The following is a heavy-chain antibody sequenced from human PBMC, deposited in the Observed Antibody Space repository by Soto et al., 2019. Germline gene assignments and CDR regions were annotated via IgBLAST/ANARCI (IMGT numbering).Heavy chain of an antibody. Sequence: SETLSLTCSVSAGSLSNYYWTWIRQSPGKGLEWIGEIYHTGSTKYNPSLKSRVAISVDMSKNQFSLTLNSVAPADTAVYYCARGGRGSGLYFLYYFDLWGQGTLVTVSS. CDR3: ARGGRGSGLYFLYYFDL. V-gene: IGHV4-59*01. CDR2: IYHTGST. D-gene: IGHD6-19*01. CDR1: AGSLSNYY. J-gene: IGHJ4*02.